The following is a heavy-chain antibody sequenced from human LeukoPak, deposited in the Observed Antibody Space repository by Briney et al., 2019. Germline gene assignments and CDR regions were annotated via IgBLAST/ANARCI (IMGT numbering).Heavy chain of an antibody. CDR2: ITSSRSYI. CDR1: GFTFTSYN. CDR3: ATEGLELEFDC. J-gene: IGHJ4*02. V-gene: IGHV3-21*04. Sequence: PGGSLRLSCAASGFTFTSYNMNWVRQAPGKGLEWASSITSSRSYIYYADSVKGRFTISRDNAKNSLYLQMNSLTGEDTAVYYCATEGLELEFDCWGQGTLVTVSS. D-gene: IGHD3-3*01.